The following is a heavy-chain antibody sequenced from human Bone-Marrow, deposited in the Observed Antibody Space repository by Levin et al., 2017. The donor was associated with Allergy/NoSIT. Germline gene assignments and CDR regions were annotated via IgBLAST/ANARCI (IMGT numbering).Heavy chain of an antibody. V-gene: IGHV3-23*01. CDR2: ISSSGGST. J-gene: IGHJ4*02. CDR3: AKGQVARTTARSLAY. Sequence: GESLKISCAASGFTFSNYAITWVRQAPGKGLEWVSSISSSGGSTYCADSVKGRFTISRDNPQNTLYLKMNSLRAEDTAVYYCAKGQVARTTARSLAYWGQGTLVTVSS. CDR1: GFTFSNYA. D-gene: IGHD1-14*01.